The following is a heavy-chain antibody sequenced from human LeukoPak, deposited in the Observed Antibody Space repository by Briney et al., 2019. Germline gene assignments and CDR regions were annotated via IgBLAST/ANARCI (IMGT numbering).Heavy chain of an antibody. J-gene: IGHJ4*02. V-gene: IGHV1-69*06. CDR1: GGTFSSYA. Sequence: SVKVSCKASGGTFSSYAISWVRQAPGQGLEWMGGIIPIFGTANYAQKFQGRVTITADKSTSTAHMELSSLRSEDTAVYYCAFPFYYCSGGSCYFPPPVYWGQGTLVTVSS. D-gene: IGHD2-15*01. CDR2: IIPIFGTA. CDR3: AFPFYYCSGGSCYFPPPVY.